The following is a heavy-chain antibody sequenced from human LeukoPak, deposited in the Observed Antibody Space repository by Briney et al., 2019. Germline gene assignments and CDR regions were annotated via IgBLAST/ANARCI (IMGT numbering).Heavy chain of an antibody. D-gene: IGHD6-19*01. CDR2: ISAYNGNT. J-gene: IGHJ5*02. CDR3: ASCVLATYSSGCRWFDP. CDR1: GYTFTSYG. Sequence: GASVKVSCKASGYTFTSYGISWVRQAPGQGLEWMGWISAYNGNTNYAQKLQGRVTMTTDTSTSTAYMELRSLRSDDTAVYYCASCVLATYSSGCRWFDPWGQGTLVTVSS. V-gene: IGHV1-18*01.